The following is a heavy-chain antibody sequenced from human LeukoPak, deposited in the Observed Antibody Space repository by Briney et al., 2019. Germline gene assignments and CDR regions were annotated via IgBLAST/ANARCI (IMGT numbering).Heavy chain of an antibody. J-gene: IGHJ4*02. CDR2: INPNSGGT. CDR3: ARTRAPRGYSYGYNY. Sequence: GASVKVSCKASGYTFTGYYMHWVRQAPGQGLEWMGWINPNSGGTNYAQKFQGRVTMTRGTSISTAYMELSRLRSDDTAEYYCARTRAPRGYSYGYNYWGQGTLVTVSS. CDR1: GYTFTGYY. D-gene: IGHD5-18*01. V-gene: IGHV1-2*02.